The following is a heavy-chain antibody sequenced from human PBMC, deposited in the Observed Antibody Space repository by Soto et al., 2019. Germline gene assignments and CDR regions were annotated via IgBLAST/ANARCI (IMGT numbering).Heavy chain of an antibody. D-gene: IGHD2-21*01. CDR1: GGTFNSHT. CDR2: VVPLLGIE. Sequence: QVQLVQSGAKVKRPGSSVKVSCKASGGTFNSHTINWVRQAPGQGLEWVGRVVPLLGIESHPQKFKDRHTSAAHTSTGSVCRELSNLSSEDTSVYYGTCASREKAVVVVPRRQFDSCSPGTLLTVSS. J-gene: IGHJ4*02. CDR3: TCASREKAVVVVPRRQFDS. V-gene: IGHV1-69*02.